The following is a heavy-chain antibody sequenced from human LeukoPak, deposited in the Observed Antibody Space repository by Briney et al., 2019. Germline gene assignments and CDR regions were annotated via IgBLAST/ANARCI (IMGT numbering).Heavy chain of an antibody. CDR3: ARDPDS. J-gene: IGHJ5*01. CDR1: GFTFSNYA. CDR2: ISGSGTST. Sequence: PGGSLRLSCAASGFTFSNYAMSWVRQAPGKGLEWVSTISGSGTSTYYADSVKGRFTISRDNAKNSLYLQMNSLTAEDTAVYYCARDPDSWGQGTVVTVSS. V-gene: IGHV3-23*01.